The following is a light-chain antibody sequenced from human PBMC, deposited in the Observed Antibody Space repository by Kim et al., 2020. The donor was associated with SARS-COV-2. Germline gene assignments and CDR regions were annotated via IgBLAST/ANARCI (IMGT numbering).Light chain of an antibody. Sequence: VSPGQTASITCSGDKLGDKYACWYQQKPGQSPVLVNYQDSKRPSGIPERFSGANSGNTATLTISGTQAMDEADYYCQAWDSSTEVFGTGTKVTVL. CDR3: QAWDSSTEV. CDR1: KLGDKY. J-gene: IGLJ1*01. CDR2: QDS. V-gene: IGLV3-1*01.